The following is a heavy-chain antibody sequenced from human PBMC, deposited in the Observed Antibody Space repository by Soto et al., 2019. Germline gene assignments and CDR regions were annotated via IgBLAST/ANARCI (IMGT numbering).Heavy chain of an antibody. D-gene: IGHD4-4*01. CDR3: ARGMTTVTTYDY. CDR1: VGSISSGGYS. Sequence: TLSLTCAVSVGSISSGGYSWSWIRQPPGKGLEWIGYIYHSGSTYYNPSLKSRVTISVDRSKNQFSLNLSSVTAADTAVYYCARGMTTVTTYDYWGQGTLVTVSS. V-gene: IGHV4-30-2*01. J-gene: IGHJ4*02. CDR2: IYHSGST.